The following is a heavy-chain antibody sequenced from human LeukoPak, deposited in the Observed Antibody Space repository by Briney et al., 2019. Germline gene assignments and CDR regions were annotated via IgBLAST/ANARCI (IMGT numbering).Heavy chain of an antibody. J-gene: IGHJ4*02. CDR1: GGSISSYY. CDR2: IYYSGST. Sequence: DPSETLSLTCTVSGGSISSYYWSWIRQPPGKGLEWIGYIYYSGSTNYNPSLKSRVTISVDTSKNQFSLKLSSVTAADTAVYYCARHPGSSWYVDYWGQGTLVTVSS. D-gene: IGHD6-13*01. CDR3: ARHPGSSWYVDY. V-gene: IGHV4-59*08.